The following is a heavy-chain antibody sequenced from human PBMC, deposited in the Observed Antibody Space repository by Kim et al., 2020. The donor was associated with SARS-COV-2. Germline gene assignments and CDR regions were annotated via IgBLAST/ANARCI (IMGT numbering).Heavy chain of an antibody. J-gene: IGHJ3*01. CDR1: GYTFTSYY. V-gene: IGHV1-46*01. D-gene: IGHD3-3*01. CDR2: INPSGGST. Sequence: ASVKVSCKASGYTFTSYYMHWVRQAPGQGLEWMGIINPSGGSTSYAQKFQGRVTMTRDTSTTTVYMELSSLRSEDTAVYYCAREAATIFGVVEMWVRGRMPGDACAVWGQGPMVTVSS. CDR3: AREAATIFGVVEMWVRGRMPGDACAV.